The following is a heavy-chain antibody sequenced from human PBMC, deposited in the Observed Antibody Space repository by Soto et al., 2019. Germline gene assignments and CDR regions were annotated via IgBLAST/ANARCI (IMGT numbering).Heavy chain of an antibody. CDR3: AKSEHGSSGPGDY. CDR2: ISGSGGST. D-gene: IGHD6-19*01. V-gene: IGHV3-23*01. J-gene: IGHJ4*02. CDR1: GFTFSSYA. Sequence: PGGSLRLSCAASGFTFSSYAMSWVRQAPGEGLEWVSAISGSGGSTYYADSVKGRFTISRDNSKNTLYLQMNSLRAEDTAVYYCAKSEHGSSGPGDYWGQGTLVTVPS.